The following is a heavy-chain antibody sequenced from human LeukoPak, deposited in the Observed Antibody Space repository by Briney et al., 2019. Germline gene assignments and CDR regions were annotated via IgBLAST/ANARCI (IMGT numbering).Heavy chain of an antibody. CDR3: AKWKYSNSGIDDY. D-gene: IGHD6-6*01. CDR1: GFAFSNYA. V-gene: IGHV3-23*01. CDR2: INENDGGT. J-gene: IGHJ4*02. Sequence: GGSLRLSCVASGFAFSNYAMNWVRQAPGKGLEWISSINENDGGTFYSDSVKGRFTVSRDNSKNTLYLQMNSLRAEDTAVYYCAKWKYSNSGIDDYWGQGTLVTVSS.